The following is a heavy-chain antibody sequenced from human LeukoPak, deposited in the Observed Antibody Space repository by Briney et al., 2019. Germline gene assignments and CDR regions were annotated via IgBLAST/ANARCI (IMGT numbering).Heavy chain of an antibody. J-gene: IGHJ6*03. V-gene: IGHV1-8*03. CDR1: GYTFTSYD. CDR3: ARTGSSSGYIYYCYYMDV. CDR2: MNPNSGNT. D-gene: IGHD3-22*01. Sequence: ASVKVSCKASGYTFTSYDINWVRQATGQGLEWMGWMNPNSGNTGYAQKFQGRVTITRNTSISTAYMELSSLRSEDTAVYYCARTGSSSGYIYYCYYMDVWGKGTTVTVSS.